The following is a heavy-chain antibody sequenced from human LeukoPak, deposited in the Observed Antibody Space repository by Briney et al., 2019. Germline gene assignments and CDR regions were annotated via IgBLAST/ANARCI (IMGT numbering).Heavy chain of an antibody. J-gene: IGHJ6*02. CDR1: GFTLSSYS. Sequence: GGSLRLSCAASGFTLSSYSMNWVRQAPGKGLEWVSSISSSSSYIYYVDSVKGRFTISRDNAKNSLYLQMNSLRAEDTAVYYCARDSSTYSSSWYPISNYYYYYYGMDVWGQGTTVTVSS. V-gene: IGHV3-21*01. CDR3: ARDSSTYSSSWYPISNYYYYYYGMDV. CDR2: ISSSSSYI. D-gene: IGHD6-13*01.